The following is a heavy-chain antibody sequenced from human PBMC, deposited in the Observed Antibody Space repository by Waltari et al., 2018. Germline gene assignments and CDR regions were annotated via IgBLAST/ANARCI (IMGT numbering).Heavy chain of an antibody. J-gene: IGHJ3*02. CDR2: IYYSGDT. Sequence: QVQLQESGPGLVKPSETLSLTCGVSGYSVNSGYYWGWIRQPPGKGLEWIGSIYYSGDTYYNPSIKSRVTISMDTSKNQFSLKLSSVTAADTAVYFCARDRHYYGSGSYVGGRDAFDIWGQGTVVTVSS. D-gene: IGHD3-10*01. V-gene: IGHV4-38-2*02. CDR1: GYSVNSGYY. CDR3: ARDRHYYGSGSYVGGRDAFDI.